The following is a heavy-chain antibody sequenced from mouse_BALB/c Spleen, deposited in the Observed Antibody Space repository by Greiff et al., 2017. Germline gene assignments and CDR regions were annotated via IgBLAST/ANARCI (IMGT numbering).Heavy chain of an antibody. Sequence: VQLQQSGPGLVAPSQSLSITCTVSGFYLTSYGVHWVRQPPGKGLEWLGVIWAGGSTNYNSARMSRLSISKDNSKSQVFLKMNSLQADDTAMYYCARYGNYDAMDYWGQGTSVTVAS. CDR2: IWAGGST. V-gene: IGHV2-9*02. CDR3: ARYGNYDAMDY. D-gene: IGHD2-1*01. J-gene: IGHJ4*01. CDR1: GFYLTSYG.